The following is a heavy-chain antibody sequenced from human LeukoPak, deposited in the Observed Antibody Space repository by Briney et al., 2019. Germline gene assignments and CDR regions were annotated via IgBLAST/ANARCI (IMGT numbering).Heavy chain of an antibody. V-gene: IGHV3-74*01. J-gene: IGHJ3*01. CDR1: GFTFSTYW. D-gene: IGHD3-22*01. CDR3: ARGWVPSDISMN. CDR2: IKGDGSTP. Sequence: GGSLRLSCAASGFTFSTYWMHWVRRAPGKGLVWGSRIKGDGSTPEYADSVKGRFTISRDNAKNTVGLQMNSLRVEDTAVYYCARGWVPSDISMNWGQGTMVTVSS.